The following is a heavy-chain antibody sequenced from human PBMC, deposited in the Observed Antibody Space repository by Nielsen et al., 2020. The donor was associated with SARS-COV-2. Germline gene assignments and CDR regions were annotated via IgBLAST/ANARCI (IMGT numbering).Heavy chain of an antibody. J-gene: IGHJ6*03. CDR3: ARDRRDIVVVPAAETGYYYYMDV. CDR2: TYYSGST. D-gene: IGHD2-2*01. V-gene: IGHV4-59*12. Sequence: WIRQPPGKGLEWIGYTYYSGSTNYNPSPKSRVTISVDKSKNQFSLKLSSVTAADTAVYYCARDRRDIVVVPAAETGYYYYMDVWGKGTTVTVSS.